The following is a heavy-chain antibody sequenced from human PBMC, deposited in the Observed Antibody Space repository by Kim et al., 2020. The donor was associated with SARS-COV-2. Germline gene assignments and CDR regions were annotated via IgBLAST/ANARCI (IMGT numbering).Heavy chain of an antibody. CDR2: T. V-gene: IGHV5-51*01. J-gene: IGHJ4*02. Sequence: TRYSPSFQGQVTTAADKSISTAYLQWSSLKASDTAMYYCARHLHSNYNDYWGQGTLVTVSS. D-gene: IGHD4-4*01. CDR3: ARHLHSNYNDY.